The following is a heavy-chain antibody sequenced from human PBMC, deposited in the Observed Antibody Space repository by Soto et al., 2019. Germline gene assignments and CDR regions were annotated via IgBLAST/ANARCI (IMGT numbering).Heavy chain of an antibody. J-gene: IGHJ3*02. D-gene: IGHD3-10*01. CDR3: AMPMVRGGIATDAFDI. Sequence: GGSLRLSCAASGFTVSSNYMSWVRQAPGKGLEWVSVIYSGGSTYYADSVKGRFTISRHNSKNTLYLQMNSLRAEDTAVYYCAMPMVRGGIATDAFDIWGQGTMVTVSS. CDR1: GFTVSSNY. V-gene: IGHV3-66*01. CDR2: IYSGGST.